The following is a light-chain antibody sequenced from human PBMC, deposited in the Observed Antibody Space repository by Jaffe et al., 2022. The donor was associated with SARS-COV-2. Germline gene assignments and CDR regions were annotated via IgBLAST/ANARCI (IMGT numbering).Light chain of an antibody. CDR1: QNIYNK. CDR3: QQYHEWPIT. V-gene: IGKV3-15*01. J-gene: IGKJ5*01. Sequence: EIVMTQSPATLSVSPGERVTLSCRASQNIYNKVAWYQQRPGQAPRLLFSAASARATGIPARFSGSGSGTEFTLTITSLQSEDFAVYYCQQYHEWPITFGQGARLEIK. CDR2: AAS.